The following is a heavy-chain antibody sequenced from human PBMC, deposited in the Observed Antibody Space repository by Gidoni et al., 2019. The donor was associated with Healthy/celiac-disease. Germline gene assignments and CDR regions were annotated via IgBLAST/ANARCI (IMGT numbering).Heavy chain of an antibody. V-gene: IGHV3-21*01. CDR3: ARDRNEGSDAFDI. D-gene: IGHD2-8*01. CDR2: SSSSSSYI. CDR1: GLTFSSYR. J-gene: IGHJ3*02. Sequence: EVQLVESGGGLVKPGGSLRVSCAASGLTFSSYRMNWVRQAPGKGLEWVSSSSSSSSYIYYADSVKGRFTISRDNAKSSLYLQMNSLRAEDTAVYYCARDRNEGSDAFDIWGQGTMVTVSS.